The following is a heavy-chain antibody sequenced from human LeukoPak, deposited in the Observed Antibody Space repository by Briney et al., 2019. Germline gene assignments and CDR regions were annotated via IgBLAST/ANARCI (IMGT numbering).Heavy chain of an antibody. CDR1: GGTFSSYA. Sequence: GASVKVSCKASGGTFSSYAISWVRQAPGQGLEWMGRIIPILGIANYAQKFQGRVTITADKSTSTAYMELSSLRSEDTAVYYCARDPGAGNYYYGMDVWGQGTTVTVSS. V-gene: IGHV1-69*04. CDR2: IIPILGIA. J-gene: IGHJ6*02. CDR3: ARDPGAGNYYYGMDV.